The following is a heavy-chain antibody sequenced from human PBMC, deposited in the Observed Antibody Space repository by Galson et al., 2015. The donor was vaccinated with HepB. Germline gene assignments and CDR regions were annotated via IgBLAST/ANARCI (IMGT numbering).Heavy chain of an antibody. CDR3: ARMALFSRGYYYYMDV. Sequence: SVKVSCKASGYTFTSYAMHWVRQAPGQRLEWMGWINAGNGNTKYSQKFQGRVTVTRDTSASTAYMELSSLRSEDTAVYYCARMALFSRGYYYYMDVWGKETTVAVSS. V-gene: IGHV1-3*01. CDR2: INAGNGNT. D-gene: IGHD3-3*02. CDR1: GYTFTSYA. J-gene: IGHJ6*03.